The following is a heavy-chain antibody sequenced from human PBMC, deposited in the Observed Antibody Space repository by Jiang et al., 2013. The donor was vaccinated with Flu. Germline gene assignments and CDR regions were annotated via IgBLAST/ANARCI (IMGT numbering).Heavy chain of an antibody. CDR1: GGSNSSHF. V-gene: IGHV4-59*11. CDR2: VHHSGST. Sequence: LLKPSETLSLTCTVSGGSNSSHFWSWVRQTPGKGLEWIGYVHHSGSTNYSPGLKSRVTIAVDWSKSQISLTLTSLTAADTAVYYCARHSLGSSTNYYYYYYMDVWGKGATVTVSS. D-gene: IGHD2-2*01. CDR3: ARHSLGSSTNYYYYYYMDV. J-gene: IGHJ6*03.